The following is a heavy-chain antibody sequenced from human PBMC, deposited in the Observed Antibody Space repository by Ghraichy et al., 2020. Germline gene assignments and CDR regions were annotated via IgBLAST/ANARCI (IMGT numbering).Heavy chain of an antibody. J-gene: IGHJ3*02. CDR1: GGSISSYY. CDR2: IYTSVST. Sequence: SETLSLTCTVSGGSISSYYWTWIRQPAGKGLEWIGRIYTSVSTNYNPSLKSRLTMSVDTSKNQFSLKLSSVTAADTAVYYCARDRVLGGSYLDAFDIWGQGTMVTISS. V-gene: IGHV4-4*07. CDR3: ARDRVLGGSYLDAFDI. D-gene: IGHD1-26*01.